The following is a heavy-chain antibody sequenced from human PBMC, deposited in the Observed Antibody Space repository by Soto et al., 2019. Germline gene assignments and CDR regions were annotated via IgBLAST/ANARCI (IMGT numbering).Heavy chain of an antibody. V-gene: IGHV4-34*01. D-gene: IGHD3-10*01. Sequence: PSETLSLTCAVYGGSFSGYYWSWIRQPPGKGLEWIGEINHSGSTNYNPSLKSRVTISVDTSKNQFSLKLSSVTAADTAVYYCARVFEGGRRSASGSNKPMDVWGKGTTVTVSS. CDR2: INHSGST. CDR3: ARVFEGGRRSASGSNKPMDV. CDR1: GGSFSGYY. J-gene: IGHJ6*03.